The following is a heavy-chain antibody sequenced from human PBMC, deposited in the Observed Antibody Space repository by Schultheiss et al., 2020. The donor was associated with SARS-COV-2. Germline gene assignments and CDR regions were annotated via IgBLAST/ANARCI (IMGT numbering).Heavy chain of an antibody. CDR2: INPNSGGT. J-gene: IGHJ2*01. CDR1: GYTFTGYY. Sequence: ASVKVSCKASGYTFTGYYLHWVRQAPGQGLEWMGWINPNSGGTNYAQKFQGRVTMTRDTSISTAYMELSRLRSDDTAVYYCARSLAAAAHWYFDLWGRGTLVTVSS. CDR3: ARSLAAAAHWYFDL. V-gene: IGHV1-2*02. D-gene: IGHD6-13*01.